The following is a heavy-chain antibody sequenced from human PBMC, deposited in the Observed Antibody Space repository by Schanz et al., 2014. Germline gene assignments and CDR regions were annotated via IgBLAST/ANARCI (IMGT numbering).Heavy chain of an antibody. V-gene: IGHV3-23*04. CDR1: GFTFATYA. Sequence: EVQLVESGGGLVKPGGSLRLSCAASGFTFATYAMSWVRQAPGKGLEWVSRMIGSGSSVFYADSVKGRFTISRDNLKNTVYLQMNSLRAEDTAVYYCAKDGRLPYYGTGSDFDYWGQGTLVAVSS. D-gene: IGHD3-22*01. J-gene: IGHJ4*02. CDR2: MIGSGSSV. CDR3: AKDGRLPYYGTGSDFDY.